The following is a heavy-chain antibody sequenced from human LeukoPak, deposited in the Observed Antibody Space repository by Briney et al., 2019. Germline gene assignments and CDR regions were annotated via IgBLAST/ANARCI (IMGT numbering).Heavy chain of an antibody. D-gene: IGHD3-16*01. J-gene: IGHJ3*02. CDR3: AKMSLSYGNDAFDI. Sequence: GSLRLSCAASGFIFSNYAMNWVRPAPGKGLQWVASIRGGGANPTYIESVKGRFTISRDNSKNTLYLQMSSLRAEDTAVYYCAKMSLSYGNDAFDIWGQGTMVTVSS. CDR2: IRGGGANP. V-gene: IGHV3-23*01. CDR1: GFIFSNYA.